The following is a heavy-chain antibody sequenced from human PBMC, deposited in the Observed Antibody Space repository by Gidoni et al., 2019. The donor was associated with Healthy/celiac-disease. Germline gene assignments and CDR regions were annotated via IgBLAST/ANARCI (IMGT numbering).Heavy chain of an antibody. D-gene: IGHD3-10*01. J-gene: IGHJ4*02. Sequence: QVQLVESGGGVVQPGGSLGLPWQASGFTFSSYGMHWVRQAPGKGLEWVAFIRYDGSNKYYADSVKGRFTISRDNSKNTLYLQMNSLRAEDTAVYYCAKDRGSFDYWGQGTLVTVSS. CDR2: IRYDGSNK. CDR3: AKDRGSFDY. CDR1: GFTFSSYG. V-gene: IGHV3-30*02.